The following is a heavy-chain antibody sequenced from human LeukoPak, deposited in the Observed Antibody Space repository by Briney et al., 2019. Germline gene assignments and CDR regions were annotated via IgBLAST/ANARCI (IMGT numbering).Heavy chain of an antibody. CDR3: ASRGPSSGWSHDFDS. CDR2: ISASNGNT. Sequence: ASVKVSCKASGYTFTRYGISWVRQAPGQGLEWMGWISASNGNTNYAQKVQGRVTMTTDTSTTTAYMELRSLRSDDTAVYHCASRGPSSGWSHDFDSWGQGTLITVSS. V-gene: IGHV1-18*04. CDR1: GYTFTRYG. D-gene: IGHD6-19*01. J-gene: IGHJ4*02.